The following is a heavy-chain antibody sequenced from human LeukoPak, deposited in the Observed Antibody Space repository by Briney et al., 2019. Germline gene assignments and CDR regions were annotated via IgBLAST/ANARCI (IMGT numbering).Heavy chain of an antibody. Sequence: KASETLSLTCTVSGGSISSYYWSWIRQPPGKGLEWIGYIYYSGSTKYNPSLRSRVTMSVDTSKNQFSLKLSSVTAADTAVYYCARGGLENGYHSNDGFDIWGQGTMVTVSS. D-gene: IGHD3-22*01. CDR2: IYYSGST. CDR1: GGSISSYY. J-gene: IGHJ3*02. CDR3: ARGGLENGYHSNDGFDI. V-gene: IGHV4-59*01.